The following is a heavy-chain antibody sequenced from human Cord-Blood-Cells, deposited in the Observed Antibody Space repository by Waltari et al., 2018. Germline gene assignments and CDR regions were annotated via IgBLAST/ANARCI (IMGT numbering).Heavy chain of an antibody. CDR1: GGAISSSSFY. V-gene: IGHV4-39*01. CDR3: ARLTYDSSGYFIDY. Sequence: QLQLQESGPGLVKPSETLSPTCTVSGGAISSSSFYWGWIRQPPGKGLEWIGRIYYSGSTYYNPSLKSRVTISVDTSKNQFSLKLSSVTAADTAVYYCARLTYDSSGYFIDYWGQGTLVTVSS. CDR2: IYYSGST. D-gene: IGHD3-22*01. J-gene: IGHJ4*02.